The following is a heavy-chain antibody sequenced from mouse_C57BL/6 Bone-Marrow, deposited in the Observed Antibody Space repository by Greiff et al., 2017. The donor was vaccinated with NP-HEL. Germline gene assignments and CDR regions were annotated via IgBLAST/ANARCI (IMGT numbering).Heavy chain of an antibody. CDR2: IYPRSGNT. J-gene: IGHJ1*03. V-gene: IGHV1-81*01. D-gene: IGHD1-1*01. CDR1: GYTFTSYG. CDR3: ASPITTVVAHWYFDV. Sequence: VQGVESGAELARPGASVKLSCKASGYTFTSYGISWVKQRTGQGLEWIGEIYPRSGNTYYNEKFKGKATLTADKSSSTAYMELRSLTSEDSAVYFCASPITTVVAHWYFDVWGTGTTVTVSS.